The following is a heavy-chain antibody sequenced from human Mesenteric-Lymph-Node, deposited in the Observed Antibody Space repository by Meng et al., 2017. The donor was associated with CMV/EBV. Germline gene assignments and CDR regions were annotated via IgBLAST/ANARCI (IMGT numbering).Heavy chain of an antibody. CDR1: GGSFSGYY. CDR2: INHSGST. Sequence: VQPQPGVARLLKPSEPLSPTCAVYGGSFSGYYWSWIRQPPGKGLEWIGEINHSGSTNYNPSLKSRVTISVDTSKNQFSLKLSSVTAADTAVYYCARHQRWLKSEGGFNYWGQGTLVTVSS. J-gene: IGHJ4*02. CDR3: ARHQRWLKSEGGFNY. V-gene: IGHV4-34*01. D-gene: IGHD4-23*01.